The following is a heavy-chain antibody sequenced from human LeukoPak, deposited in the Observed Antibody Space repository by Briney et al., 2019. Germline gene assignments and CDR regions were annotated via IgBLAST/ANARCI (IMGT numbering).Heavy chain of an antibody. Sequence: GGSLRLSCSASGFNFNNYAXNWXRQAPGKGLEYVSAXXXNGGSTYYADSVKGRCTISRDNSKNTLYLQMSSLRAEDTAVYYCGLAAYYYDSSGSDDAFDIWGQGTMVIVSS. V-gene: IGHV3-64D*08. J-gene: IGHJ3*02. CDR3: GLAAYYYDSSGSDDAFDI. D-gene: IGHD3-22*01. CDR1: GFNFNNYA. CDR2: XXXNGGST.